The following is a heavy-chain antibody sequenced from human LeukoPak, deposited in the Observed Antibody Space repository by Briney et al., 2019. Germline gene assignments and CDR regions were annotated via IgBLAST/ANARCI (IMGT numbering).Heavy chain of an antibody. CDR2: IYHSGST. V-gene: IGHV4-38-2*02. D-gene: IGHD3-10*01. Sequence: SETLSLTCTVSGDSISSGHYWGWNRQPPGKGLEWIGSIYHSGSTYYSPSLRSRVTISVDTSKNQFSLKLSSVTAADTAMYYCARVESSRDYCGPNWFDPWGQGTLVTVSS. CDR1: GDSISSGHY. J-gene: IGHJ5*02. CDR3: ARVESSRDYCGPNWFDP.